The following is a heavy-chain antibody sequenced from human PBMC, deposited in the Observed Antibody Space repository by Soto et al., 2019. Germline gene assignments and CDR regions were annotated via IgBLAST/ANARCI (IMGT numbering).Heavy chain of an antibody. Sequence: ASVKVSCKASGYTFTGSYMLWVRQAPGQGLEWMGWINPNSGGTNYAQKFQGRVTMTRDTSISTAYMELSRLRSDDTAVYYCARSVVITGILRWFDPCGQGSLVTVSA. V-gene: IGHV1-2*02. CDR2: INPNSGGT. CDR3: ARSVVITGILRWFDP. CDR1: GYTFTGSY. J-gene: IGHJ5*02. D-gene: IGHD1-20*01.